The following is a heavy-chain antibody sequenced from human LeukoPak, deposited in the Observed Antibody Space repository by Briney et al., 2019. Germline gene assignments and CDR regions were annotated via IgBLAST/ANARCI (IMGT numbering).Heavy chain of an antibody. CDR1: GFTFSSYG. V-gene: IGHV3-33*01. D-gene: IGHD3-3*01. CDR2: IWYDGSNK. CDR3: ARADYDFWSGYYID. Sequence: GGSLRLSCAASGFTFSSYGMHRVRQAPGKGLEWVAVIWYDGSNKYYADSVKGRFTIPRDNSKNTLYLQMNSLRAEDTAVYYCARADYDFWSGYYIDWGQGTLVTVSS. J-gene: IGHJ4*02.